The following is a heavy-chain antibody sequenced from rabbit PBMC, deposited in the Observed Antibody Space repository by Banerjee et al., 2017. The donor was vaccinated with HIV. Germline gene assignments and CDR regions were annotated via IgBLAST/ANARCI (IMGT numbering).Heavy chain of an antibody. V-gene: IGHV1S45*01. J-gene: IGHJ4*01. CDR2: INTSTGNS. CDR1: GFSFSNKYV. CDR3: ARDAGYVAYGYGL. D-gene: IGHD6-1*01. Sequence: QQQLEESGGGLVKPEGSLTLSCTASGFSFSNKYVMCWVRQAPGKELEWIACINTSTGNSVNASWAKGRFTISKATSTTVTLQMASLTAAYTATYFGARDAGYVAYGYGLWGQGTLVTVS.